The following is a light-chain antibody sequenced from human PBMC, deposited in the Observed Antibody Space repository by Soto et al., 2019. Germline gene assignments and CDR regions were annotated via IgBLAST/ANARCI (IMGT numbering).Light chain of an antibody. V-gene: IGKV1-5*01. CDR3: QQYQSYSET. J-gene: IGKJ1*01. CDR2: DAS. Sequence: DIQMTQSPSTLSASVGDRVTITCRASQSVSTRLAWYQQKPGKAPKLLIYDASSLQTGVPSRFSGSGSGAEFTLTISSLQPDDFATYYCQQYQSYSETFGHGTKVEIQ. CDR1: QSVSTR.